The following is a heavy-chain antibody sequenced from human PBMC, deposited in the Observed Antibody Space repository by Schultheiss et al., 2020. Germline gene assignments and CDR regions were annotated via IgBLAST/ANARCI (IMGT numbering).Heavy chain of an antibody. CDR1: GGSFSGYY. V-gene: IGHV4-34*01. CDR2: INHSGST. J-gene: IGHJ4*02. D-gene: IGHD1-26*01. Sequence: SETLSLTCAVYGGSFSGYYWSWIRQPPGKGLEWIGEINHSGSTNYNPSLKSRVTISVDTSKNQFSLKLSSVTAADTAVYYCARPSGSRAFDYWGKGTLVTVAS. CDR3: ARPSGSRAFDY.